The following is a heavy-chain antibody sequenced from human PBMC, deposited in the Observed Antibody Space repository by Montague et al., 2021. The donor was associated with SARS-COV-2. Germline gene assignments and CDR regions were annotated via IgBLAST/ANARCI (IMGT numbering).Heavy chain of an antibody. CDR3: ARDSGHGFDY. CDR1: GFPFGDYR. D-gene: IGHD3-10*01. CDR2: ISFDADSV. Sequence: SLRLSCAASGFPFGDYRMHWVRQVPGKGLTWVSRISFDADSVTYADSVKGRFTISRDAANLYLQMHSLRAEDTAVYYCARDSGHGFDYWGQGTLVTVSS. V-gene: IGHV3-74*03. J-gene: IGHJ4*02.